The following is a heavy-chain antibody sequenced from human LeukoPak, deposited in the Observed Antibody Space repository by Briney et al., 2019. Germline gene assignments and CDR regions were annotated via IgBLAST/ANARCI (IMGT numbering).Heavy chain of an antibody. CDR1: GFTFSSYS. D-gene: IGHD1-26*01. V-gene: IGHV3-48*04. J-gene: IGHJ4*02. CDR2: ISSSSSTI. Sequence: GGSLRLSCAASGFTFSSYSMYWVRQAPGKGLEWVSYISSSSSTIYYADSVKGRFTISRDNAKNSLYPQMNSLRAEDTAVYYCARDLSGSYYWGQGTLVTVSS. CDR3: ARDLSGSYY.